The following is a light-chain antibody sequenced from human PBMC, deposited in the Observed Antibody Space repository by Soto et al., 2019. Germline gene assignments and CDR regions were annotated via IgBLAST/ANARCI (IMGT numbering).Light chain of an antibody. CDR1: SSDVGGYDY. J-gene: IGLJ2*01. Sequence: QSVLTQPASVSGSPGQSITISCTGTSSDVGGYDYVSWYQQHPGKAPKLMIYDVTYRPSGVSNRFSGSKSGNTASLTISGLQAEDEADYYCRSYTSSSSHVVFGGGTKLTVL. CDR3: RSYTSSSSHVV. V-gene: IGLV2-14*01. CDR2: DVT.